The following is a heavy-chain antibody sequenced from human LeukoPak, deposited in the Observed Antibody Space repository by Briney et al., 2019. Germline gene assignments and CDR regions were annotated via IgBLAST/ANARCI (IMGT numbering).Heavy chain of an antibody. J-gene: IGHJ4*02. V-gene: IGHV3-66*01. CDR2: IYSGGST. Sequence: GGSLRLSCAASGFTVSSNYMRWVRQAPGKGLEWVSVIYSGGSTYYADSVKGRFTISRDNAKNSLYLQMNSLRAEDTAVYYCARDQHDYSIDYWGQGTLVTVSS. CDR3: ARDQHDYSIDY. CDR1: GFTVSSNY. D-gene: IGHD4-11*01.